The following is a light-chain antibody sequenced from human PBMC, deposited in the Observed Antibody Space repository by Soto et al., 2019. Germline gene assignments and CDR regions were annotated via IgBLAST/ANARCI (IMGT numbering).Light chain of an antibody. CDR2: EVS. CDR1: SSDVGGYNY. J-gene: IGLJ3*02. CDR3: SSYAGNNNGR. Sequence: QSALTQSPSASGSPGQSVTISCTGTSSDVGGYNYVSWYQQHPGKAPKLIIYEVSKRPSGVPDRFSGSKSGNTASLTVSGLQADDEADYHCSSYAGNNNGRFGGGTKVTVL. V-gene: IGLV2-8*01.